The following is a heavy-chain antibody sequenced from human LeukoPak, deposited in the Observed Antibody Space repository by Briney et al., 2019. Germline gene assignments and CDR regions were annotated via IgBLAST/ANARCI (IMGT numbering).Heavy chain of an antibody. D-gene: IGHD3-10*01. CDR2: ISSSSSYI. CDR1: GFTFSSYS. CDR3: ARYLQTTGFGESALDY. J-gene: IGHJ4*02. V-gene: IGHV3-21*01. Sequence: GGSLRLSCAASGFTFSSYSMNWVRQAPGKGLEWVSSISSSSSYIYYADSVKGRFTISRDNAKNSLYLQMNSLRAEDTAVYYCARYLQTTGFGESALDYWGQGTLVTVSS.